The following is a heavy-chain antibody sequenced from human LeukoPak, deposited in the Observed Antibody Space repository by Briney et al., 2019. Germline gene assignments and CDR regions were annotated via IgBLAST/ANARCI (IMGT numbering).Heavy chain of an antibody. CDR1: GFTFSSYG. D-gene: IGHD3-22*01. CDR2: ISYDGSNK. Sequence: AGGSLRLSCAASGFTFSSYGMHWVRQAPGKGLEWVAVISYDGSNKYYADSVKGRFTISRDKSKNTLYLQMNSLRAEDTAVYYCAKDRGDYYDSSGYYSGGFDIWGQGTMVTVSS. V-gene: IGHV3-30*18. J-gene: IGHJ3*02. CDR3: AKDRGDYYDSSGYYSGGFDI.